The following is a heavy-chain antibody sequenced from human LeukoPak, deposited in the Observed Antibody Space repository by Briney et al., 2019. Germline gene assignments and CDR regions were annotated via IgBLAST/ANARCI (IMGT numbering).Heavy chain of an antibody. CDR3: ARSYNSGRDY. V-gene: IGHV3-21*01. D-gene: IGHD3-10*01. Sequence: PGGSLRLSCAASGFTPSTYSMNWVRQAPGKGLEWISSISSSGSYIYYADSVKGRFTISRDNAENSLFLQMNSLKDEDTAVYYCARSYNSGRDYWGQGTLVTVSS. J-gene: IGHJ4*02. CDR2: ISSSGSYI. CDR1: GFTPSTYS.